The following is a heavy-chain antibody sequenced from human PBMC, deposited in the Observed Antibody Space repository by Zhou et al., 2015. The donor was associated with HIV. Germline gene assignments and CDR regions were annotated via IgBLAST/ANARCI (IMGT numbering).Heavy chain of an antibody. CDR1: GGTFTTDP. CDR3: ARHRGTGFYHPXPHYDY. CDR2: IIPILRSP. D-gene: IGHD2/OR15-2a*01. J-gene: IGHJ4*03. Sequence: QVQLEQSGAEVKRPGSSVKVSCKASGGTFTTDPISWVRQAPGQRLEWMGGIIPILRSPNYAQKFRDRVTITADESTTTVYMEVRSLTSDDTAMYYCARHRGTGFYHPXPHYDYVGRRT. V-gene: IGHV1-69*01.